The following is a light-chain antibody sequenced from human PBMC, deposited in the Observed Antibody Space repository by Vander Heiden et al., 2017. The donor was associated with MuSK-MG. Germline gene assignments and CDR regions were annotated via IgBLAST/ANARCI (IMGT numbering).Light chain of an antibody. J-gene: IGLJ2*01. CDR2: EVS. V-gene: IGLV2-8*01. CDR1: NSDVGGYNY. Sequence: QSALTHPPSASGSPGQSVTISRTGPNSDVGGYNYVSWYQQQPGKAPTLMIYEVSKRPAGVPDRFSGSKSGNTVSLTVSGLQAEDEADYYCSSYAARNSVLFGGGTKLTVL. CDR3: SSYAARNSVL.